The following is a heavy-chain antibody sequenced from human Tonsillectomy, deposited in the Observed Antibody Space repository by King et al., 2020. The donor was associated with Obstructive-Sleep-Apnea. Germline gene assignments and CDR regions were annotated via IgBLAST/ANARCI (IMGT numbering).Heavy chain of an antibody. CDR2: MYYSGNT. D-gene: IGHD5-12*01. CDR1: GGSINNYY. Sequence: QLQESGPGLVKPSETLSLTCTVSGGSINNYYWSWIRQPPGKGLEWIGYMYYSGNTNFNPSLKSRVTISADTSKIQISLGLSSVTAAATAVYYCARHRGVEDYGGYGDYFDYWGQGTLVTVSS. J-gene: IGHJ4*02. CDR3: ARHRGVEDYGGYGDYFDY. V-gene: IGHV4-59*08.